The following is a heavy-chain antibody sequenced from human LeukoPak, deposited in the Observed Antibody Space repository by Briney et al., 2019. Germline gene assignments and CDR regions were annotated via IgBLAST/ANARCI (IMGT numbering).Heavy chain of an antibody. CDR1: GFTFNHAW. D-gene: IGHD4-17*01. V-gene: IGHV3-15*01. CDR2: IKKTTDGATT. J-gene: IGHJ4*02. Sequence: GGSLRLSCAASGFTFNHAWMNWVRQAPGKGLEWAGRIKKTTDGATTDYAAPVKDRFTISRDDSKDTLFLQMNSLKTEDTAVYYCTTDFLKYGATFDYWGQGSLVTVSS. CDR3: TTDFLKYGATFDY.